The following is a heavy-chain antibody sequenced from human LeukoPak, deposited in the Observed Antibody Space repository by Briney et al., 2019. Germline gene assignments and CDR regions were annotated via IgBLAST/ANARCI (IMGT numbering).Heavy chain of an antibody. V-gene: IGHV1-69*13. J-gene: IGHJ3*02. CDR3: ARDRVGYSSSRDAFDI. D-gene: IGHD6-13*01. CDR1: GGTFSSYA. CDR2: IIPIFGTA. Sequence: SVKVSCKASGGTFSSYAISWVRQAPGQGLEWMGGIIPIFGTANYAQKFQGRVTITADESTSTAYMELSSLRSEDTAVYYCARDRVGYSSSRDAFDIWGQGTMVTVSS.